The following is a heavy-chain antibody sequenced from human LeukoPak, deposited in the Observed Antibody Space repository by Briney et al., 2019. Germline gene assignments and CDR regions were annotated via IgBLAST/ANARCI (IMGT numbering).Heavy chain of an antibody. CDR1: GGSFGGYY. V-gene: IGHV4-34*01. Sequence: SETLSLTCAVYGGSFGGYYWSWIRQPPGKGLEWIGEINHSGSTNYNPSLKSRVTISVDTSENQFSLKLSSVTAADTAVYYCARHIAPSIAAAGRRGYFDYWGQGTLVTVSS. CDR3: ARHIAPSIAAAGRRGYFDY. CDR2: INHSGST. D-gene: IGHD6-13*01. J-gene: IGHJ4*02.